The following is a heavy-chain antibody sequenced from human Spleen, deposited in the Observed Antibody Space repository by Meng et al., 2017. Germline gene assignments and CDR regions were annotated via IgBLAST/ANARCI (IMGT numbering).Heavy chain of an antibody. V-gene: IGHV1-18*01. CDR2: ISGYNGDT. CDR1: GYTFPSYA. Sequence: QVQLVQSGAEVKRPGASVKVSCQACGYTFPSYATSWVRQAPGQGLEWMGWISGYNGDTKYAQKLQDRVTMTTDTSTSTAYMELRSLRSDDTAVYYCARGRRPREWWLGFDYWGQGTLVTVSS. D-gene: IGHD2-15*01. J-gene: IGHJ4*02. CDR3: ARGRRPREWWLGFDY.